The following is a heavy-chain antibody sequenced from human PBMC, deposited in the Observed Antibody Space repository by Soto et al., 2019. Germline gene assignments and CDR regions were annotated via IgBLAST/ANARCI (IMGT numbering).Heavy chain of an antibody. CDR3: ASVRAYSSSWYYYYYMDV. Sequence: SETLSFTCTVSGGSISSYYWSWIRQPPGKGLEWIGYIYYSGSTNYNPSLKSRVTISVDTSKNQFSLKLSSVTAADTAVYYCASVRAYSSSWYYYYYMDVWGKGTTVTVSS. J-gene: IGHJ6*03. D-gene: IGHD6-13*01. CDR2: IYYSGST. V-gene: IGHV4-59*08. CDR1: GGSISSYY.